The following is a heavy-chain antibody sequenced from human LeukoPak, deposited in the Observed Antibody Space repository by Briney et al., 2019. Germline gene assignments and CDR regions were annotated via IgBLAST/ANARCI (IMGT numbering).Heavy chain of an antibody. CDR3: ARDPSPSYYYGSGSYLGGDY. Sequence: GGSLRLSCAASGFTFSSYAMHWVRQAPGKGLEWVAVISYDGSNEYYADSVKGRFTISRDNSKNTLYLQMNSLRAEDTAVYYCARDPSPSYYYGSGSYLGGDYWGQGTLVTVSS. J-gene: IGHJ4*02. V-gene: IGHV3-30-3*01. D-gene: IGHD3-10*01. CDR1: GFTFSSYA. CDR2: ISYDGSNE.